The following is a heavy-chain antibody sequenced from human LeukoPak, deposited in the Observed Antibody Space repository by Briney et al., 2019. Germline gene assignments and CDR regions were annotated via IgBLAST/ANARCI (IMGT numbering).Heavy chain of an antibody. CDR3: ARRYDILTGYHYYYYMDV. V-gene: IGHV4-34*01. Sequence: SETLSLTCAVYGGSFSGYYWSLIRQPPGKGLEWIGEINHSGSTNYNPSLKRRVTISVDTSKNHFSLKLSSVTAADTAVYYCARRYDILTGYHYYYYMDVWGKGTPVTISS. CDR1: GGSFSGYY. J-gene: IGHJ6*03. D-gene: IGHD3-9*01. CDR2: INHSGST.